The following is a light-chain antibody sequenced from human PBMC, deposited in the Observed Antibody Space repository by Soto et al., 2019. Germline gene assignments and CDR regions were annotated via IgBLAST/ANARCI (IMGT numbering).Light chain of an antibody. V-gene: IGKV1-39*01. CDR3: QQSYGSPGA. J-gene: IGKJ1*01. CDR2: AAS. CDR1: QNINKY. Sequence: DIHLTQSPSSLSASVGDSVTITCRSSQNINKYLNWYEHRPGKAPKLLIYAASSLQTGVPTRFSGAGAGPCFTLTISNLQLEDVASYYCQQSYGSPGAFGRGTKVEI.